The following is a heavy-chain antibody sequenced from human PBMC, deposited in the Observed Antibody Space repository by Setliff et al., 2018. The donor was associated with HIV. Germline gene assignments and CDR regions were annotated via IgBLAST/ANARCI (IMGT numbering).Heavy chain of an antibody. CDR3: ATDLLWFGERGFDY. CDR1: GFTFSSYT. V-gene: IGHV3-48*04. D-gene: IGHD3-10*01. Sequence: GGSLRLSCAASGFTFSSYTMNWVRQAPGKGLDWVSYISSSGSTIYYADSVKGRFTVYRDNTKNSLYLQMNILRTEDTAVYYCATDLLWFGERGFDYWGQGTLVTVSS. CDR2: ISSSGSTI. J-gene: IGHJ4*02.